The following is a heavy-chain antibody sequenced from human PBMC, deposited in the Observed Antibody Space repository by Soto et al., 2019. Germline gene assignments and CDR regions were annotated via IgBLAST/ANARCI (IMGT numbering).Heavy chain of an antibody. Sequence: QVQLVQSGAEVKKPGSSVTVSCKASGGTFSSYTISWVRQAPGQGLEWMAGISPIFGTPIYAQKFQDRVTITADDXXXXAYMEMNRLTSEDTAVYYCARVVVGSRLSLDYWGQGTLVTISS. D-gene: IGHD1-26*01. CDR2: ISPIFGTP. J-gene: IGHJ4*02. CDR1: GGTFSSYT. V-gene: IGHV1-69*01. CDR3: ARVVVGSRLSLDY.